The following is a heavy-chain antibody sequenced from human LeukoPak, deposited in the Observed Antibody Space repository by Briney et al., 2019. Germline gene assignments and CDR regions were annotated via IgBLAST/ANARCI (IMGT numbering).Heavy chain of an antibody. Sequence: SETLSLTCAVSGGSISSGGYSWSWIRQPPGKGLEWIGYIYHIGSTNYNPSLKSRVTISVDTSKNQFSLKLSSVTAADTAVYYCARRLGSKRYCSSTSCYRGAFDIWGQGTMVTVSS. V-gene: IGHV4-30-2*01. CDR1: GGSISSGGYS. J-gene: IGHJ3*02. CDR3: ARRLGSKRYCSSTSCYRGAFDI. D-gene: IGHD2-2*02. CDR2: IYHIGST.